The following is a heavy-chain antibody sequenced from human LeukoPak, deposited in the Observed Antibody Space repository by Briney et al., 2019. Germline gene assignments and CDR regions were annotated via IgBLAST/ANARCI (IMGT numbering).Heavy chain of an antibody. CDR1: GFTVSSNY. CDR3: ARSTYGSGTYYYYMDV. J-gene: IGHJ6*03. CDR2: IYSGGNT. Sequence: GGSLRLSCAASGFTVSSNYMSWVRQVPGKGLEWVSVIYSGGNTYYADSVKGRFTISRDNSKNTLYLQMNSLRAEDTAVYYCARSTYGSGTYYYYMDVWGKGTTVTISS. V-gene: IGHV3-53*01. D-gene: IGHD3-10*01.